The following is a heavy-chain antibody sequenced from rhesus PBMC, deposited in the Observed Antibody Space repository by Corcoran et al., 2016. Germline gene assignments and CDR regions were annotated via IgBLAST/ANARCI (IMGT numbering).Heavy chain of an antibody. J-gene: IGHJ4*01. CDR1: GGSISSSY. CDR2: INGSRDST. Sequence: QLQLQESGPGLVKPSETLSVTCAVSGGSISSSYWSWIRQAPGKGLEWIGYINGSRDSTNHNPSLKSRVTLSGDTSKNQLSRKLSSVTAADTAVYYCAGPLRYRFNYWGQGVLVTVSA. V-gene: IGHV4-169*02. CDR3: AGPLRYRFNY. D-gene: IGHD4-29*01.